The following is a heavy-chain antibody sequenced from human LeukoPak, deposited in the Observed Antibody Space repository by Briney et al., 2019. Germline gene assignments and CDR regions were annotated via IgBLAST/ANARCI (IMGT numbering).Heavy chain of an antibody. V-gene: IGHV4-38-2*02. Sequence: KASETLSLTCTVSGYSISSGYYWGWIRQPPGKGLEWIGSMYHSGSTYYNPSLKSRVTISVDTSKNQFSLKVSSVTAADTAVYYCARGMVRTLPTAFDIWGQGTMVTVSS. CDR1: GYSISSGYY. J-gene: IGHJ3*02. D-gene: IGHD3-10*01. CDR2: MYHSGST. CDR3: ARGMVRTLPTAFDI.